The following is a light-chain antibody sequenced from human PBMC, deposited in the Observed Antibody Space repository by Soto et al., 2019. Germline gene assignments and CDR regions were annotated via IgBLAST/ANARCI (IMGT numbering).Light chain of an antibody. CDR1: QGISSY. CDR3: QQLNSYSSS. Sequence: IQLTQSPSSLSASVGDRVTITCRASQGISSYLAWYQQKPGKAPKLPIYAASTFQSGVPSRFRGRGSGPNFTLTISSLQPEDFASYYCQQLNSYSSSFGPGTKVDIK. J-gene: IGKJ3*01. V-gene: IGKV1-9*01. CDR2: AAS.